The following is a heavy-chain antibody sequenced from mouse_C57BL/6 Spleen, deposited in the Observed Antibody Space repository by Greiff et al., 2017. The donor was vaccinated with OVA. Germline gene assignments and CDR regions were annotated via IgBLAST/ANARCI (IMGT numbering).Heavy chain of an antibody. J-gene: IGHJ2*01. CDR3: ARYGYYGSSPPYYFDY. CDR2: IYPGDGDT. Sequence: VQLQQSGPELVKPGASVKISCKASGYAFSSSWMNWVKQRPGKGLEWIGRIYPGDGDTNYNGKFKGKATLTADKSSSTAYMQLSSLTSEDSAVYFCARYGYYGSSPPYYFDYWGQGTTLTVSS. V-gene: IGHV1-82*01. CDR1: GYAFSSSW. D-gene: IGHD1-1*01.